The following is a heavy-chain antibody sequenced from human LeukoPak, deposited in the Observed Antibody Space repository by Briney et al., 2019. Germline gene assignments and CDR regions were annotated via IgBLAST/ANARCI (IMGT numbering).Heavy chain of an antibody. Sequence: ASVKVSYTSSGFRVSDYLIHWIRLAPGQGPQYMGWINPDNGGTHYSQHFQVRVTMTRDTSVSTVYMELTSLSSDDTAVYFCARGLFGTTWFDVWGQGTLVTVSS. CDR3: ARGLFGTTWFDV. D-gene: IGHD1-1*01. V-gene: IGHV1-2*02. CDR1: GFRVSDYL. CDR2: INPDNGGT. J-gene: IGHJ5*02.